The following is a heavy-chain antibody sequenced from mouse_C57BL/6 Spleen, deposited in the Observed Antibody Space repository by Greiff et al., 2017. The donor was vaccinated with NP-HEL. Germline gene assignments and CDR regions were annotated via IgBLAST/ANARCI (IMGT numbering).Heavy chain of an antibody. CDR3: ARSFGGSSYGYFDV. Sequence: QVQLQQPGTELVKPGASVKLSRKASGYTFTSYWMHWVKQRPGQGLEWIGNINPSNGGTNYNEKFKSKATLTVDKSSSTAYMQLSSLTSEDSAVYYCARSFGGSSYGYFDVWGTGTTVTVSS. D-gene: IGHD1-1*01. CDR1: GYTFTSYW. CDR2: INPSNGGT. J-gene: IGHJ1*03. V-gene: IGHV1-53*01.